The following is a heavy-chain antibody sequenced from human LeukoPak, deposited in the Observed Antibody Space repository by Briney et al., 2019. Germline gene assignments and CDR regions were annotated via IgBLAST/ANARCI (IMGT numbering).Heavy chain of an antibody. J-gene: IGHJ3*02. CDR3: AAQQYPSDAFDI. CDR2: ISSSSSTI. Sequence: GGSLRLSCAASGFTFSSYSMNWVRQAPGKGLEWVSYISSSSSTIYYADSVKGRFTISRDNAKNSLYLQMNSLRAEDTAVYYCAAQQYPSDAFDIWGQGTMVTVSS. CDR1: GFTFSSYS. V-gene: IGHV3-48*04. D-gene: IGHD2-2*01.